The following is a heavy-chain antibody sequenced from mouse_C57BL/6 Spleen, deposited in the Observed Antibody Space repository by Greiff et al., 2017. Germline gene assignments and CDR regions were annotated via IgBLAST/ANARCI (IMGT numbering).Heavy chain of an antibody. CDR1: GYTFTSYT. V-gene: IGHV1-4*01. CDR2: INPSSGYT. CDR3: ARKDYGSSPGYFDV. D-gene: IGHD1-1*01. J-gene: IGHJ1*03. Sequence: VQLQQSGAELARPGASVKMSCKASGYTFTSYTMHWVKQRPGQGLEWIGYINPSSGYTKYNQKFKDKASLTADKSSSTAYMQLSSLTSEDSAVYYCARKDYGSSPGYFDVWGTGTTVTVSS.